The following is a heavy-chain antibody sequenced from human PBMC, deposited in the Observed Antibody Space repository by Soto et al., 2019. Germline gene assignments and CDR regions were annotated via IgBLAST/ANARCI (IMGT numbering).Heavy chain of an antibody. CDR1: GGTISRYA. Sequence: SEKVSCKASGGTISRYAISWVRQAPGQGLEWMGGIIPIFGTANYAQKFQGRVTITADKSTSTAYMELSSLRSEDTAVYYCARGLRYDCGSGYFGSYYAMDFCGQGPTVIGS. CDR2: IIPIFGTA. J-gene: IGHJ6*02. D-gene: IGHD3-3*01. CDR3: ARGLRYDCGSGYFGSYYAMDF. V-gene: IGHV1-69*06.